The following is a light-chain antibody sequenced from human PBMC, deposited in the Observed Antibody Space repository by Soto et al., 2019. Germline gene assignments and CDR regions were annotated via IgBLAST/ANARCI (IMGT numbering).Light chain of an antibody. CDR3: VFYLRSGYCM. J-gene: IGLJ3*02. V-gene: IGLV8-61*01. Sequence: QTVVTQEPSFSVSPGGTVTLTCGLTSGSVSTTLYPSWYQQTPGQAPRNLIYNTNTRSSGVPDRFSGSIPGNKSARTITGAQGADEFDYYCVFYLRSGYCMFGGGTNVTV. CDR1: SGSVSTTLY. CDR2: NTN.